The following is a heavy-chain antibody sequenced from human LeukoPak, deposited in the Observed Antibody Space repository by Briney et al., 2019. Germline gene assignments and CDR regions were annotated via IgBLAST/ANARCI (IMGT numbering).Heavy chain of an antibody. CDR2: ISGSGGST. V-gene: IGHV3-23*01. CDR1: GFTFSSYA. CDR3: ANGNYYYYYMDV. J-gene: IGHJ6*03. Sequence: PGGSLRLSCAASGFTFSSYAMSWVHQAPGKGLEWVSAISGSGGSTYYADSVKGRFTISRDNSKNTLYLQMNSLRAEDTAVYYCANGNYYYYYMDVWGKGTTVTVSS.